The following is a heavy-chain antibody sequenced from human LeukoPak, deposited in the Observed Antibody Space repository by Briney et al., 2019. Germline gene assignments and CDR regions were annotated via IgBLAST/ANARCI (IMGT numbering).Heavy chain of an antibody. V-gene: IGHV3-23*01. J-gene: IGHJ4*02. CDR3: AKDRDLRQGYYFDH. CDR2: ISGSGGST. CDR1: GFTFSSYA. Sequence: GGSPRLSCAASGFTFSSYAMSWFRQAPGKGLEWVSAISGSGGSTYYADSVKGRFTVSRDNSKNTLYLQMNSLRAEDTAIYYCAKDRDLRQGYYFDHWGQGTLVTVSS.